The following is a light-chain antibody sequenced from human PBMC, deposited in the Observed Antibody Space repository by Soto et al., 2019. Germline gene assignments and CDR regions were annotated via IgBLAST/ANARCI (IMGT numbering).Light chain of an antibody. Sequence: AVVTQPPSVSGAPGQRVTISCTGSSSNIGAGYDVHWYQQLPGTAPKLLIYGNSNRPSGVPDRFSGSKSGTSASLAITGLQAEDEADYYCQSYDSSLRGVFGTGTKVTVL. J-gene: IGLJ1*01. V-gene: IGLV1-40*01. CDR3: QSYDSSLRGV. CDR2: GNS. CDR1: SSNIGAGYD.